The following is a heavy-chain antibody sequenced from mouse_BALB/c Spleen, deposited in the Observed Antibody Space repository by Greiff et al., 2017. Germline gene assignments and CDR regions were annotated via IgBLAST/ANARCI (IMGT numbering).Heavy chain of an antibody. CDR3: AREGLGRDGMDY. CDR2: ISTYYGDA. Sequence: VQLQESGAELVRPGVSVKISCKGSGYTFTDYAMHWVKQSHAKSLEWIGVISTYYGDASYNQKFKGKATMTVDKSSSTAYMELARLTSEDSAIYYCAREGLGRDGMDYWGQGTSVTVSS. J-gene: IGHJ4*01. V-gene: IGHV1S137*01. D-gene: IGHD4-1*01. CDR1: GYTFTDYA.